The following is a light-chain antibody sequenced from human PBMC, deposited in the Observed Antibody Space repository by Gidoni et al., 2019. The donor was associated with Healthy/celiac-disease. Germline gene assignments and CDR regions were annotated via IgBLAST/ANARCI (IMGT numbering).Light chain of an antibody. CDR3: QQYGSSPRT. Sequence: LVLTHYPDTLSLSPAERATLSCRASQSVSSSYLAWYQQKPGQAPRLLIYGASSMATGIPDRFSGSGSGTDFTLTISRLEPEDFAVYYCQQYGSSPRTFGQGTKVEIK. J-gene: IGKJ1*01. CDR1: QSVSSSY. CDR2: GAS. V-gene: IGKV3-20*01.